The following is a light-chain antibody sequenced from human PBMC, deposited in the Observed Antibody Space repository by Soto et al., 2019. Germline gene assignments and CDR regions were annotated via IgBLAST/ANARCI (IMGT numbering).Light chain of an antibody. CDR1: NSDVGIYDF. J-gene: IGLJ1*01. Sequence: QSALTQPASVSRTPGQSITISCTGSNSDVGIYDFVSWYQHHPGRAPKLIVSEVSHRPSGVSNRFSGSKSGNTASLTISGLPSEDDADYYCISYTSDDVRYVFGTGTKLTVL. CDR3: ISYTSDDVRYV. V-gene: IGLV2-14*01. CDR2: EVS.